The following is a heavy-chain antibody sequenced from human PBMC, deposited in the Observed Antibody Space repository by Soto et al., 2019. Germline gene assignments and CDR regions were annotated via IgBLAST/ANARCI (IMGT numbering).Heavy chain of an antibody. Sequence: QVQLQQWGAGLLKPSETLSLTCAVYGGSFSGYYWSWIRQPPGKGLEWIGEISHSGSTNYNPSLKSRVTISVAASKNQFSLKLSSVTAAATAVYDCARSSRIPMVRGVAAWFDPWGQGTLVTVSS. J-gene: IGHJ5*02. CDR2: ISHSGST. CDR1: GGSFSGYY. D-gene: IGHD3-10*01. CDR3: ARSSRIPMVRGVAAWFDP. V-gene: IGHV4-34*01.